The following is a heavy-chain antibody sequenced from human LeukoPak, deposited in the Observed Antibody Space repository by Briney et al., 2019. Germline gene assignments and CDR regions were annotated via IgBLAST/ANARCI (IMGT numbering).Heavy chain of an antibody. J-gene: IGHJ1*01. D-gene: IGHD6-19*01. Sequence: SVKVSCKASGGTFSSYAISWVRQAPGQGLEWMGGIIPIFGTANYAQKFQGRVTITTDESTSTAYMELSSLRSEDTAVYYCASVGAVAGTEYFQHWGQGTLVTVSS. CDR2: IIPIFGTA. CDR3: ASVGAVAGTEYFQH. V-gene: IGHV1-69*05. CDR1: GGTFSSYA.